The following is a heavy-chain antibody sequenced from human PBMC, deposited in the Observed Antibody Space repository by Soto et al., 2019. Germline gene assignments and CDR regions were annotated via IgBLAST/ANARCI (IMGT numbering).Heavy chain of an antibody. D-gene: IGHD5-12*01. Sequence: PSETLSLTCTVSGGSISSSSYYWCWIRQPPGKGLEWIGSIYYSGSTNYNPSLKSRVTISVDTSKNQFSLKLSSVTAADTAVYYCARRRDGYNWVDYWGQGTLVTVSS. CDR3: ARRRDGYNWVDY. CDR1: GGSISSSSYY. V-gene: IGHV4-39*01. J-gene: IGHJ4*02. CDR2: IYYSGST.